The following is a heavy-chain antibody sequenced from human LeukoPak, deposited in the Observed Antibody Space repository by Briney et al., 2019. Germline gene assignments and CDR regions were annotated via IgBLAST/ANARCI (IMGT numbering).Heavy chain of an antibody. D-gene: IGHD3-10*01. J-gene: IGHJ4*02. V-gene: IGHV3-23*01. CDR2: ISGRGAAT. CDR3: AKGGSGRDSNYFDY. Sequence: GGSLRLSCAASGFTFSSYAMSWVRQAPGRGLEWVSSISGRGAATYYADSVKGRFTISRDSSKNTLYLQLNSLRAEDTAVYYCAKGGSGRDSNYFDYWGQGTLVPVSS. CDR1: GFTFSSYA.